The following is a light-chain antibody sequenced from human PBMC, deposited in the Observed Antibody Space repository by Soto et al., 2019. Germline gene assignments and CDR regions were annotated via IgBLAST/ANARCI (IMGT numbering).Light chain of an antibody. V-gene: IGKV3-20*01. J-gene: IGKJ1*01. CDR1: PGIYTY. Sequence: EIVLTQSPGTLSLSPGDTATLSCRSSPGIYTYLAWYQQKPGQAPRLLIFGASTRATGIPDRFSGSGSGTDFTLTISRLEHEDFAVYYCQQYGGSPTFGQGTKVDIK. CDR2: GAS. CDR3: QQYGGSPT.